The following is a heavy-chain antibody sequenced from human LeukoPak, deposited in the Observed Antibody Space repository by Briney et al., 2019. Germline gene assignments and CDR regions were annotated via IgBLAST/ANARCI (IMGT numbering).Heavy chain of an antibody. CDR2: INPNSGGT. CDR3: ARSRGLELLRFDY. J-gene: IGHJ4*02. Sequence: ASVKVSCEASGYTFTGYYMHWVRQAPGQGLEWMGWINPNSGGTNYAQKFQGRVTMTRDTSISTAYMELSRLRSDDTAVYYCARSRGLELLRFDYWGQGTLVTVSS. V-gene: IGHV1-2*02. CDR1: GYTFTGYY. D-gene: IGHD1-7*01.